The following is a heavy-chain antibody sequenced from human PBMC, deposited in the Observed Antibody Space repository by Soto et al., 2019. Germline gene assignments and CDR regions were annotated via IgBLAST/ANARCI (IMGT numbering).Heavy chain of an antibody. CDR1: GFTFIIYG. CDR3: AKDRGGSGYGVFDF. CDR2: ISNEGSDK. J-gene: IGHJ3*01. D-gene: IGHD5-12*01. V-gene: IGHV3-30*18. Sequence: GGSLRLSCEVSGFTFIIYGMHWVRQAPGKGLEWVAHISNEGSDKSYADTVKGRFTISRDNSRNTLYLQMNSLRDEDTAVYHCAKDRGGSGYGVFDFWGQGTMVTVSS.